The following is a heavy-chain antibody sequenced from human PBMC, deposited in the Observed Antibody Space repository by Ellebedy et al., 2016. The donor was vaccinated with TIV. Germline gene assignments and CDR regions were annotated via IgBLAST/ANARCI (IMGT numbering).Heavy chain of an antibody. V-gene: IGHV3-30*04. J-gene: IGHJ3*02. CDR2: ISYDGSNK. CDR3: ASHSSGYKSDAFDI. Sequence: GGSLRLXXAASGFTFSSYAMHWVRQAPGKGLEWVAVISYDGSNKYYADSVKGRFTISRDNSKNTLYLQMNSLRAEDTAVYYCASHSSGYKSDAFDIWGQGTMVTVSS. CDR1: GFTFSSYA. D-gene: IGHD6-19*01.